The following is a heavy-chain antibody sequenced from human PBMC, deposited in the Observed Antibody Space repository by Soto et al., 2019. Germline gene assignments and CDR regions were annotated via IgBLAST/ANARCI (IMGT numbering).Heavy chain of an antibody. D-gene: IGHD2-2*01. CDR3: ATVGDGSSTSCSPGGMDV. CDR1: GYNLTELS. V-gene: IGHV1-24*01. Sequence: ASVKVSCKVSGYNLTELSMHWVRQAPGKGLEWMGGFDPEDGETIYAQKFQGRVTMTEDTSTDTAYMELSSPRSEDTAVYYCATVGDGSSTSCSPGGMDVWGQGTTVTVSS. J-gene: IGHJ6*02. CDR2: FDPEDGET.